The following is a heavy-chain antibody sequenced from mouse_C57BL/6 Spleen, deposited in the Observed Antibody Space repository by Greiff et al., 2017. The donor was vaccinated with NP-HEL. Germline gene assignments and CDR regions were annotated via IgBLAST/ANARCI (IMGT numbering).Heavy chain of an antibody. D-gene: IGHD1-1*01. V-gene: IGHV1-54*01. CDR1: GYAFTNYL. CDR2: INPGSGGT. J-gene: IGHJ4*01. Sequence: QVQLQQSGAELVRPGTSVKVSCKASGYAFTNYLIEWVKQRPGQGLEWIGVINPGSGGTNYNEKFKGKATLTADKSSSTAYMQLSSLTSEDSAIYFCAISHYYGSNYAMDYWGQGTSVTVSS. CDR3: AISHYYGSNYAMDY.